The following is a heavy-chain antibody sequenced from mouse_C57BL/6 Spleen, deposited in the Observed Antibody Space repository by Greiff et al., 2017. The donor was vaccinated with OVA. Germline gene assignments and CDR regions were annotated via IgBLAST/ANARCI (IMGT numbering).Heavy chain of an antibody. Sequence: QVQLQQPGAELVRPGSSVKLSCKASGYTFTSYWMHWVKQRPIQGLEWIGNIDPSDSETHYNQKFKDKATLTVDKSSSTAYMQLSSLTSEDSAVYYCARERNYGSFDYWGQGTTLTVSA. D-gene: IGHD1-1*01. CDR2: IDPSDSET. J-gene: IGHJ2*01. CDR1: GYTFTSYW. V-gene: IGHV1-52*01. CDR3: ARERNYGSFDY.